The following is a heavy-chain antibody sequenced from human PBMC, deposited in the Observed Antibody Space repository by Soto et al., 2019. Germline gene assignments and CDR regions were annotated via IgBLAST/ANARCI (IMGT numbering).Heavy chain of an antibody. J-gene: IGHJ4*02. CDR3: AREHSIYLDYAIDY. CDR1: GYTFTSYY. V-gene: IGHV1-46*01. D-gene: IGHD3-3*02. CDR2: INPSGGST. Sequence: ASVNVSCKSSGYTFTSYYIHWVRQAPGQGLEWMGIINPSGGSTSYAQKFQGRVTMTRDTSTSTVYMELSSLRSEDTAVYYCAREHSIYLDYAIDYWGQGTLVTVSS.